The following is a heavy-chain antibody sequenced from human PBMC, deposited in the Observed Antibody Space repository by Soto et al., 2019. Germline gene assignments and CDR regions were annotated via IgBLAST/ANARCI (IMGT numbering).Heavy chain of an antibody. D-gene: IGHD2-15*01. CDR1: FASISSSSCY. CDR3: ARGYCSGGRCYEQRA. Sequence: PSETLSLTCTVSFASISSSSCYWGWIRQPPGKGLEWIGNIYHSGSTDYNPSLKNRVVISVDTSKSQFSLKLSSVTAADTAVYYCARGYCSGGRCYEQRAWGQGTQVTVSS. V-gene: IGHV4-39*01. J-gene: IGHJ4*02. CDR2: IYHSGST.